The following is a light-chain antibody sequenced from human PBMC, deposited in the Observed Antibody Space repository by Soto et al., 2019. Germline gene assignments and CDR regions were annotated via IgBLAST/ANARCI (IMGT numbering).Light chain of an antibody. V-gene: IGKV3-20*01. CDR3: QQYGSSPQGT. Sequence: EIVLTQSPDTLSLSPGETATLSCRAGQSVSGIYLAWYQQRPGQAPRLLIYGASSRATGIPDRFTGSGSGTDSTLTISRLEPEDFAVYYCQQYGSSPQGTFGQGTKVEIK. CDR1: QSVSGIY. CDR2: GAS. J-gene: IGKJ1*01.